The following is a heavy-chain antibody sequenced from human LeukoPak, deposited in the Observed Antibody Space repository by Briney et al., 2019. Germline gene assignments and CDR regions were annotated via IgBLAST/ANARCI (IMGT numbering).Heavy chain of an antibody. CDR1: GFTVNSIY. Sequence: GGSLRLSCAASGFTVNSIYMSWVRQGPGKGLEWVLVIYSGGSTYYADSVKGRFTISRDNSKNTLYLQMNSLRAEDTAVYYCASAPSIYSSSSYLDYWGKGTLVTVSS. V-gene: IGHV3-66*02. D-gene: IGHD6-6*01. CDR2: IYSGGST. J-gene: IGHJ4*02. CDR3: ASAPSIYSSSSYLDY.